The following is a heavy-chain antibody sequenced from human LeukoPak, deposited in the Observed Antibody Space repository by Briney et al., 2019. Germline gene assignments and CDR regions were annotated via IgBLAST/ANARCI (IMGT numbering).Heavy chain of an antibody. J-gene: IGHJ4*02. Sequence: ASVKVSCKASGYTFTSYGISWVRQAPGQGLEWMGWISAYNGNTNYAQKPQGRVTMTTDTSTSTAYMELRSLRSDDTAVYYCATAGIAAAYPNFDYWGQGTLVTVSS. V-gene: IGHV1-18*01. CDR1: GYTFTSYG. D-gene: IGHD6-13*01. CDR3: ATAGIAAAYPNFDY. CDR2: ISAYNGNT.